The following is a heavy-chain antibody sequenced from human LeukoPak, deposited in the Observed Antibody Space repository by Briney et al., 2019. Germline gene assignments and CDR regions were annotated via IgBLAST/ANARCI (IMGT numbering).Heavy chain of an antibody. CDR3: ASDPFFDF. J-gene: IGHJ4*02. CDR1: GFTVSSNY. V-gene: IGHV3-53*01. Sequence: GGSLRLSCAASGFTVSSNYMSWVRQAPGKGLEWVSVIYSGGTTYYAHSVRGRFTISRDDSKNTLFLQMNSLRAEDTAVYYCASDPFFDFWGQGTLVTVSS. D-gene: IGHD3-16*01. CDR2: IYSGGTT.